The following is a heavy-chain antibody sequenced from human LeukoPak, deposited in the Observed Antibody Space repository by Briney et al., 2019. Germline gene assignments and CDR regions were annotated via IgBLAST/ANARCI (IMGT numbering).Heavy chain of an antibody. CDR2: IRYDGSNK. J-gene: IGHJ4*02. CDR3: AKGRLRFLEWLFVY. V-gene: IGHV3-30*02. CDR1: GFTFSSYG. Sequence: PGGSLRLSCAASGFTFSSYGMHWVRQAPGKGLEWVAFIRYDGSNKYYADSVKGRFTIPRDNSKNTLYLQMNSLRAEDTAVYYCAKGRLRFLEWLFVYWGQGTLVTVSS. D-gene: IGHD3-3*01.